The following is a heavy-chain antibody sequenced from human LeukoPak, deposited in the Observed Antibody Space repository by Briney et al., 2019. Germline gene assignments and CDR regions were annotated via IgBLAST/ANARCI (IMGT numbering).Heavy chain of an antibody. CDR1: GYTFTDYY. J-gene: IGHJ4*02. CDR3: ARGSDVLPVYYFDS. D-gene: IGHD5-24*01. CDR2: INPNSGGT. Sequence: GASVKVSCKASGYTFTDYYMHWVRQAPGQGLEWMGWINPNSGGTNYAQKFQGRVTMTRDTSISTAYMELSRLRSDDTALYYCARGSDVLPVYYFDSWGQGTLVTVSS. V-gene: IGHV1-2*02.